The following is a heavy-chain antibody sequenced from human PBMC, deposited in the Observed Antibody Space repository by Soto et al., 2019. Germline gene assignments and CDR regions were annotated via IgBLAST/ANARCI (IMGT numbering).Heavy chain of an antibody. V-gene: IGHV4-30-2*01. Sequence: SETLSLTCAVSGGSISSGGYSWSWTRQPPGKGLEWIGYIYHSGSTYYNPSLKSRVTISVDRSKNQFSLKLSSVTAADTAVYYCASGPMVYAFWGQGTLVTVSS. CDR3: ASGPMVYAF. J-gene: IGHJ4*02. CDR1: GGSISSGGYS. CDR2: IYHSGST. D-gene: IGHD2-8*01.